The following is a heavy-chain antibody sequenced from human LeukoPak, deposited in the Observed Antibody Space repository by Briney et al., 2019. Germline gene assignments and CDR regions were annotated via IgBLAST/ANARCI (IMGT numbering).Heavy chain of an antibody. J-gene: IGHJ5*02. D-gene: IGHD1-26*01. CDR3: ARDNSVGDVAWWFDP. Sequence: GASVSVSCKASGYSFTSHYMHWVRQAPGQGVEWVGLINPSGSSTLYAQKFQGRVTMTRDMSTTTDYMELSSLRSEDTAVYYCARDNSVGDVAWWFDPWGQGTLVTVSS. CDR1: GYSFTSHY. CDR2: INPSGSST. V-gene: IGHV1-46*01.